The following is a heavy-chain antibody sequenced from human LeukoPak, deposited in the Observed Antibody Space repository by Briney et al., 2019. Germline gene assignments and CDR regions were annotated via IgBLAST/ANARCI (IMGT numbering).Heavy chain of an antibody. D-gene: IGHD3-10*01. V-gene: IGHV1-3*01. CDR3: ARGYRRFGELLGY. CDR2: INAGNGNT. Sequence: GASVKVSCKASGYTFTSYATHWVRQAPGQRLEWMGWINAGNGNTKYSQKFQGRVTITRDTSASTAYMELSSLRSEDTAVYYCARGYRRFGELLGYWGQGTLVTVSS. CDR1: GYTFTSYA. J-gene: IGHJ4*02.